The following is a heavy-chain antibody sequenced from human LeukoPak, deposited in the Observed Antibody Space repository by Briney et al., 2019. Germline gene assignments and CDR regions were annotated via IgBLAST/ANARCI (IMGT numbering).Heavy chain of an antibody. CDR2: IYYSGST. Sequence: PSETLPLTCTVSGGSISSYYWSWIRQPPGKGLEWIGYIYYSGSTNCNPSLKSRVIISVDTSKNQFSLKLSSVTAADTAVYYCARLWFGELFMGGGMDVWGQGTTVTVSS. V-gene: IGHV4-59*08. D-gene: IGHD3-10*01. CDR3: ARLWFGELFMGGGMDV. J-gene: IGHJ6*02. CDR1: GGSISSYY.